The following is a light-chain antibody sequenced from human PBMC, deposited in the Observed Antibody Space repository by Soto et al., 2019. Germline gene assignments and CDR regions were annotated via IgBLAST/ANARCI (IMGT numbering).Light chain of an antibody. CDR1: QGIAND. V-gene: IGKV1-17*01. CDR2: DTF. Sequence: DIKMTQSPSSLSASVGARVTITCRASQGIANDLAWYPQRPGKAPERLIYDTFALESGVRSRFSGSGAGAECTRTIASLQSEDIATDYCLQDHAYTWTFCQGTKVDIK. J-gene: IGKJ1*01. CDR3: LQDHAYTWT.